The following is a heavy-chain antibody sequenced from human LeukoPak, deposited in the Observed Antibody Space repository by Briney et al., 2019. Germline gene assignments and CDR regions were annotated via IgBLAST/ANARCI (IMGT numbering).Heavy chain of an antibody. Sequence: SETLSLTCTVSGGSISSSNYCWGWIRQPPGKGLEWIGSIDYNGNTNYNPSLKSRVTISVDKSKNQFSLKLSSVTAADTAIYYCARDAGVSDEPFYFQYWGQGTLVTVSS. D-gene: IGHD3-10*01. CDR2: IDYNGNT. V-gene: IGHV4-39*07. CDR3: ARDAGVSDEPFYFQY. J-gene: IGHJ4*02. CDR1: GGSISSSNYC.